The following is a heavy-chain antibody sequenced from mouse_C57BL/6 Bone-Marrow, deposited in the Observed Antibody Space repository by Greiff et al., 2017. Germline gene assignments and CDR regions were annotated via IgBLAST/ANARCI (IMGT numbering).Heavy chain of an antibody. CDR3: ARSSTFFYCFDY. V-gene: IGHV1-47*01. J-gene: IGHJ2*01. D-gene: IGHD5-1*01. CDR1: GYTFTTYP. Sequence: QVHVKQSGAELVKPGASVKMSCKASGYTFTTYPIEWMKQNHGKSLEWIGNFHPYNDDTKYNEKFKGKATLTVEKSSNTVYLELSRLTSDDSAVYYCARSSTFFYCFDYWGQGTTLTVSS. CDR2: FHPYNDDT.